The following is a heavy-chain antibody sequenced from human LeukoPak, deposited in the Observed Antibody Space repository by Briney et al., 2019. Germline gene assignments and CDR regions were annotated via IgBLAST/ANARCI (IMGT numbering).Heavy chain of an antibody. Sequence: GESLKISCKGSGYSFTSYWIGWVRQMPGKGLEWMGIIYPGDSDTRYSPSFQGQVTISADKSISTAYLQWSSLKASDTAMYYCARHFLPRRVTAAFDYWGQGTLVTVSS. J-gene: IGHJ4*02. V-gene: IGHV5-51*01. CDR1: GYSFTSYW. D-gene: IGHD1-20*01. CDR3: ARHFLPRRVTAAFDY. CDR2: IYPGDSDT.